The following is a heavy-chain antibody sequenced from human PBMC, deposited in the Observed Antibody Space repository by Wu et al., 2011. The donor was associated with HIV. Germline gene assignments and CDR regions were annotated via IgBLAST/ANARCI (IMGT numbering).Heavy chain of an antibody. CDR2: ILPIFDTT. V-gene: IGHV1-69*18. CDR3: ARDLGGDEDD. Sequence: QVQLVQSGAEVKKPGASMKVSCKASGHFFSNYAINWVRQAPGQGLEWMGSILPIFDTTDYAQKFQGRVTMTADGSTSTAYMELSSLRSEDTAVYYCARDLGGDEDDWGQGTLVTVSS. D-gene: IGHD2-21*01. J-gene: IGHJ4*02. CDR1: GHFFSNYA.